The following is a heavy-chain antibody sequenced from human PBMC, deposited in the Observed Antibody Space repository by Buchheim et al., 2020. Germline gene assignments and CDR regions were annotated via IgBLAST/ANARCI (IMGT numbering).Heavy chain of an antibody. Sequence: QVQLVESGGGVVQPGRSLRLSCAASGFTFSSYGMHWVRQAPGKGLEWVAVIWYDESNKYYADSVKGRFTISSDNSKNTLYLQMNSLRAEDTAVYYCARDGNGGSYSYYFDYWGQGTL. CDR1: GFTFSSYG. D-gene: IGHD1-26*01. CDR3: ARDGNGGSYSYYFDY. J-gene: IGHJ4*02. V-gene: IGHV3-33*01. CDR2: IWYDESNK.